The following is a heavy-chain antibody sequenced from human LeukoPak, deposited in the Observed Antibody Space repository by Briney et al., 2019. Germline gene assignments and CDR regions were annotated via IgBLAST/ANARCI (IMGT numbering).Heavy chain of an antibody. CDR1: GFTFSSCG. J-gene: IGHJ5*02. CDR2: IWYDGSNK. Sequence: PGGSLRLSRAASGFTFSSCGMHWVGQAPGKGLEWVAVIWYDGSNKYYADSVKGRFTISRDNSKNTLYLQMNSLRAEDTAVYYCARRSGGSAWFDPWGQGTLVTVSS. D-gene: IGHD2-15*01. V-gene: IGHV3-33*01. CDR3: ARRSGGSAWFDP.